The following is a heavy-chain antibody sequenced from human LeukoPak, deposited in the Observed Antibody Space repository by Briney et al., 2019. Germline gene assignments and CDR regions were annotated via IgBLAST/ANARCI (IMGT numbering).Heavy chain of an antibody. D-gene: IGHD3-3*01. V-gene: IGHV4-61*08. J-gene: IGHJ4*02. Sequence: PSETLSLTCTVSGGSISSGGYYLSWIRQAPGTGLEWIVYINYNGRTNYNPSLRSRVNISVDTSKNQFSLKLNSVTAADTAVYYCARAVGGDLTIFGMAQGYYFDYWGQGALVTVSS. CDR1: GGSISSGGYY. CDR2: INYNGRT. CDR3: ARAVGGDLTIFGMAQGYYFDY.